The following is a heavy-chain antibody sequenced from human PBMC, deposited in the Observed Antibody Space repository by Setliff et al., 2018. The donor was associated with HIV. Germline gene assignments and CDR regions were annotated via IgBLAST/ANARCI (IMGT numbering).Heavy chain of an antibody. D-gene: IGHD2-21*02. Sequence: ASETLSLTCNVSGGSIRSSSYYWGWIRQPPGKGLEWIGSIYYRGSTYYNPSLKSRLTISVDTSKNHFSLKLTSVTTADTAVYYCARQYGAVKSVVTAVAKYFPHWGQGTLVTVSS. CDR3: ARQYGAVKSVVTAVAKYFPH. CDR1: GGSIRSSSYY. CDR2: IYYRGST. V-gene: IGHV4-39*01. J-gene: IGHJ1*01.